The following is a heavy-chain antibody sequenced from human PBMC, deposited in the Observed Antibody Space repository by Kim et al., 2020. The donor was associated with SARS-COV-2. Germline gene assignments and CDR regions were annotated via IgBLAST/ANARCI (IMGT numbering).Heavy chain of an antibody. V-gene: IGHV5-51*01. CDR1: GYSFTSYW. CDR2: IYPGDSDT. CDR3: ARHEYSYGYPFDY. J-gene: IGHJ4*02. Sequence: GESLQISCKGSGYSFTSYWIGWVRQMPGKGLAWMGIIYPGDSDTRYSPSFQGQVTISADKSISTAYLQWSSLKASDTAMYYCARHEYSYGYPFDYWGQGTLVTVSS. D-gene: IGHD5-18*01.